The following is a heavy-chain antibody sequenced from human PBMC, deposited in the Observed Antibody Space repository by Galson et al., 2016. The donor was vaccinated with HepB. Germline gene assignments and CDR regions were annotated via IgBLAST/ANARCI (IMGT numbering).Heavy chain of an antibody. D-gene: IGHD3-3*01. Sequence: SLRLSCAASGFTFSNYAVSWVRQAPGKGLEWVSRISGGGGSTHYADSVKGRFTISRENSKNTLYLQMNSLRAEDTAAYYCAKETYYDFLSGYYSNYYYCVDAWGEGTTVTVSS. CDR1: GFTFSNYA. J-gene: IGHJ6*02. CDR2: ISGGGGST. V-gene: IGHV3-23*01. CDR3: AKETYYDFLSGYYSNYYYCVDA.